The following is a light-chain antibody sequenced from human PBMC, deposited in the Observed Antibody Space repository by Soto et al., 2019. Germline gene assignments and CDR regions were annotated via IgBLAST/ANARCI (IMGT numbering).Light chain of an antibody. J-gene: IGKJ4*01. CDR3: QQYDHLLLT. Sequence: DIQMTHSPSSLSASVGDRVTITCQASQDISNYLNWYQQKPGKAPKLLIYDASNLETGVPSRFSGSGSGKDFTFTISSLQPEDIATYYRQQYDHLLLTFGGGKKV. CDR1: QDISNY. V-gene: IGKV1-33*01. CDR2: DAS.